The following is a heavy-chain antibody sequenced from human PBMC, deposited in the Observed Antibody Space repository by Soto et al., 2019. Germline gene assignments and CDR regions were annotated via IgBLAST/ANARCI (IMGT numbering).Heavy chain of an antibody. J-gene: IGHJ4*02. V-gene: IGHV3-23*01. CDR2: IDGSGGDI. Sequence: EVQLLESGGDLVQPGGSLTLSCAASGITFSSYAMGWVRQAPGKGLEWVSVIDGSGGDISLADSVKGRFTISRDNSKSTLFVHMSRLRAEDPGRYYCAKDVLAAAYVETSPFDLWGQGTLVTVSS. D-gene: IGHD2-15*01. CDR3: AKDVLAAAYVETSPFDL. CDR1: GITFSSYA.